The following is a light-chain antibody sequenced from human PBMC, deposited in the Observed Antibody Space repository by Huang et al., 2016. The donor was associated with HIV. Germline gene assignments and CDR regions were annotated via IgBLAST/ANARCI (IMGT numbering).Light chain of an antibody. CDR2: GAS. J-gene: IGKJ1*01. CDR3: QQYGTSPWT. CDR1: ESVRSTY. Sequence: EIVLTQSPGTLSLSPGEGATVSCRANESVRSTYLAWYRQSGGQAPRLLSYGASNRATGSPDRFSGSGSGTDFTLTISRLEPEDFAVYYCQQYGTSPWTFGQGTKVEIK. V-gene: IGKV3-20*01.